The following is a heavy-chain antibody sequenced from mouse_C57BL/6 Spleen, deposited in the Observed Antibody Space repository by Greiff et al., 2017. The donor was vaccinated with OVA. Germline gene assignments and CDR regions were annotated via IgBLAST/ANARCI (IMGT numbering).Heavy chain of an antibody. CDR3: ARTIPPS. J-gene: IGHJ3*01. CDR1: GYTFTDYY. CDR2: INPNNGGT. Sequence: VQLQQSGPELVKPGASVKISCKASGYTFTDYYMNWVKQSHGKSLEWIGDINPNNGGTSYNQKFKGKATLTVDKSSSTAYMELRSLTSEDSAVYYCARTIPPSWGQGTLVTDSA. V-gene: IGHV1-26*01.